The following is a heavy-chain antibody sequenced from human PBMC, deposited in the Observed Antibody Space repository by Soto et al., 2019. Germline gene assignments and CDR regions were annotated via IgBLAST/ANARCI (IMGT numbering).Heavy chain of an antibody. J-gene: IGHJ4*02. V-gene: IGHV3-7*01. CDR3: AREKRANGYFDY. CDR2: INQDGSEK. CDR1: GFTFSNYW. Sequence: EVQLVESGGGLVQPGGSLRLSCEASGFTFSNYWMSWVRQAPGKGLEWVANINQDGSEKYFVGSVNGRFTISRDNAKNSLFLQVNSLRAEDTAVYYGAREKRANGYFDYWGQGTLVTFSS. D-gene: IGHD6-25*01.